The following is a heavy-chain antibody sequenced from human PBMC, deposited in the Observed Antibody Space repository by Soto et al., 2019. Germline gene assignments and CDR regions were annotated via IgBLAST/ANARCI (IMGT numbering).Heavy chain of an antibody. CDR3: ARGQEGAAQH. Sequence: QLQLQESGSGLVKPSQTLSLTCAVAGGSISSGGYSWSWIRQPPGKGREWIGYIYHRGITYYNPSLNSRVTRSVDRSKNQFSLKLSYVTAADTAMYYCARGQEGAAQHWGQGTLVTVSS. J-gene: IGHJ4*02. CDR2: IYHRGIT. V-gene: IGHV4-30-2*01. CDR1: GGSISSGGYS. D-gene: IGHD1-26*01.